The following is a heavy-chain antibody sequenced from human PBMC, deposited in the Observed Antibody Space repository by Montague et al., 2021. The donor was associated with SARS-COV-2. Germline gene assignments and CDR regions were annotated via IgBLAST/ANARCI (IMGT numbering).Heavy chain of an antibody. CDR3: ARKASRGITIFGVVTASYYFDY. CDR2: IYYSGST. D-gene: IGHD3-3*01. CDR1: GGSISSGVYY. Sequence: TLSLTCTVSGGSISSGVYYWSWIRQHPGKGLEWIGYIYYSGSTYYNPSLKSRVTISVDTSKNQFSLKLSSVTAADTAVYYCARKASRGITIFGVVTASYYFDYWGQGTLVTVSS. J-gene: IGHJ4*02. V-gene: IGHV4-30-4*08.